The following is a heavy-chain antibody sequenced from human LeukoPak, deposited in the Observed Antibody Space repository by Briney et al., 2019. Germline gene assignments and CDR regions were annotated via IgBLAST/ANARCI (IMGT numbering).Heavy chain of an antibody. Sequence: SETLSLTCAVSGGSISSDYWSWIRQPPGKGLEWIGYIYYSGSADYNPSLKSRVTISVDTSKNQFSLKLSSVTAADTAVYYCARVVSFASGIDYWGQGTPVTVSS. CDR3: ARVVSFASGIDY. J-gene: IGHJ4*02. CDR2: IYYSGSA. D-gene: IGHD3-10*01. CDR1: GGSISSDY. V-gene: IGHV4-59*01.